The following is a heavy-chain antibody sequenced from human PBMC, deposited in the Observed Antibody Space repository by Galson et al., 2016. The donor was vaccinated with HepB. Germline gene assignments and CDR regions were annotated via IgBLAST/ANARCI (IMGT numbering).Heavy chain of an antibody. CDR2: ISVYSGKT. V-gene: IGHV1-18*01. Sequence: SVKVSCKASGYTFNNYGISWVRQAPGQGLEWMGWISVYSGKTNYAQKVQGRVTMTTDTSTSTAYMELRSLRSDDTAVYYCARDMRDIVVVPDALGNYYYGMDVWGQGTTVTVSS. D-gene: IGHD2-2*01. CDR1: GYTFNNYG. CDR3: ARDMRDIVVVPDALGNYYYGMDV. J-gene: IGHJ6*02.